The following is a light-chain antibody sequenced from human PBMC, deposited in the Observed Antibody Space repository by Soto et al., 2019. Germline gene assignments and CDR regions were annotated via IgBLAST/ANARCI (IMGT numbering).Light chain of an antibody. CDR1: QSITSN. J-gene: IGKJ5*01. Sequence: IVMTQSPATLSVSPGERATLSCRARQSITSNLAWYQQKPGQGPRLLIYDASTRATGIQARFSGIGSGTEFPLTISSLQSEDFAVYYCQQYNSWSITFGQGTRLEI. CDR3: QQYNSWSIT. CDR2: DAS. V-gene: IGKV3-15*01.